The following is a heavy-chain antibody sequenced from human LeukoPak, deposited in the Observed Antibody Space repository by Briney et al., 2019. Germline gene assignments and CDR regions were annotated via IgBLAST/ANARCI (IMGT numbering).Heavy chain of an antibody. D-gene: IGHD6-13*01. CDR3: ARPRYSSSWDYFFDY. V-gene: IGHV5-51*01. Sequence: GESLKISCQGSGYSFTSYWIGWVRQMPGKGLEWMGIIYPGDSDTRYSPSFQGQVTISADKSISTAYLQWSSLKASDTAMYYCARPRYSSSWDYFFDYWGQGTLVTVSS. CDR1: GYSFTSYW. J-gene: IGHJ4*02. CDR2: IYPGDSDT.